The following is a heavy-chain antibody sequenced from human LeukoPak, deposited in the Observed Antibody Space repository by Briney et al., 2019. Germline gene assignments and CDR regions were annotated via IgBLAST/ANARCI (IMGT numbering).Heavy chain of an antibody. Sequence: GGSLRLSCAASGFTFSSYSMNWVRQAPGKGLEWVSSIISSSSYIYYADSVKGRFTISRDNAKNSLYLQMNSLRAEDTAVYYCARDDSITMIGPDYWGQGTLVTVSS. D-gene: IGHD3-22*01. CDR3: ARDDSITMIGPDY. CDR2: IISSSSYI. V-gene: IGHV3-21*01. J-gene: IGHJ4*02. CDR1: GFTFSSYS.